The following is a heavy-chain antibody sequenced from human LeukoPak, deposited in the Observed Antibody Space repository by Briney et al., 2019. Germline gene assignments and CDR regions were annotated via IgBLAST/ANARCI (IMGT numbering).Heavy chain of an antibody. D-gene: IGHD6-19*01. V-gene: IGHV3-53*01. CDR3: ARGPVSSSGFFGY. J-gene: IGHJ4*02. Sequence: GGSLRLSCAASGFTVSSNYMSWVRQAPGKGLEWVSVIYSGGSTYYADSVKGRFTISRDNAKNSLYLQMNSLRAEDTAVYYCARGPVSSSGFFGYWGQGTLVTVSS. CDR1: GFTVSSNY. CDR2: IYSGGST.